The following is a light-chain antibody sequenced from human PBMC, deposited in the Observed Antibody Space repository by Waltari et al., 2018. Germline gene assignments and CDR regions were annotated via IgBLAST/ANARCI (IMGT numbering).Light chain of an antibody. CDR3: QSADINNTVV. J-gene: IGLJ3*02. Sequence: SYELTQPHSVSVSPGQTARITCSGTALPKQYAFWYHPKPYQATFLVIYKDTEKPSGNPDRSSGSSSGTTVKLIISGVQAEDEADYYCQSADINNTVVFGGGTKLTVL. CDR2: KDT. V-gene: IGLV3-25*03. CDR1: ALPKQY.